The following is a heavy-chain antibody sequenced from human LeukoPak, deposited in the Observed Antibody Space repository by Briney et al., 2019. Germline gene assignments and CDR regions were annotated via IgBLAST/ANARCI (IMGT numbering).Heavy chain of an antibody. Sequence: GGSLRLSCAASGFTFSTYAMSWVRLAPGKGLEWVSTISDSGGETYYADSVKGRFTISRDNPKNTLYLQMNSLRAEDTAFYYCAKSHSVAQRGYFDFWGQGTLVTVSS. CDR2: ISDSGGET. D-gene: IGHD3-10*01. V-gene: IGHV3-23*01. J-gene: IGHJ4*02. CDR1: GFTFSTYA. CDR3: AKSHSVAQRGYFDF.